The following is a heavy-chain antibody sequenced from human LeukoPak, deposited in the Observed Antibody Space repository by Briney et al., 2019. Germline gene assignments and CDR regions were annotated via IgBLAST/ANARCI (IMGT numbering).Heavy chain of an antibody. CDR2: IKRKTDDGTT. CDR3: TTQSGAWNFDY. CDR1: GFGLSDTW. V-gene: IGHV3-15*07. Sequence: GGSLRLSCAASGFGLSDTWMNWVRQAPGKGLEWVGLIKRKTDDGTTDYAAPEKGRFTISRDDSKNTLYLQMNSLKTEDTAVYYCTTQSGAWNFDYWGQGTLVTVSS. D-gene: IGHD1-1*01. J-gene: IGHJ4*02.